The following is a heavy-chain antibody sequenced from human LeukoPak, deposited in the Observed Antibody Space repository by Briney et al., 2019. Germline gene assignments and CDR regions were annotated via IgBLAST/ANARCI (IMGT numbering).Heavy chain of an antibody. J-gene: IGHJ5*02. V-gene: IGHV1-2*06. Sequence: ASVKVSCKASGYTFTGYYMHCVRQAPGQGLEWMGRINPNSGGTNYAQKFQGRVTMTRDTSISTAYMELSRLRSDDTAVYYCARGWVYYDSSGLPIMSWGQGTLVTVSS. CDR2: INPNSGGT. D-gene: IGHD3-22*01. CDR3: ARGWVYYDSSGLPIMS. CDR1: GYTFTGYY.